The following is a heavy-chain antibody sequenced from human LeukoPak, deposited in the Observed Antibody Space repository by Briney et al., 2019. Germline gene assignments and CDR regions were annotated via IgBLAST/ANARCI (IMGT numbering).Heavy chain of an antibody. V-gene: IGHV4-34*01. Sequence: SETLSLTCAVYGGSFSGYYWSWIRQPPGKGLEWIGEINHSGSTNYNPSLKSRDTISVDTSKNQFSLKLSSVTAADTAVYYCARGRVDSSGYYYGRIYYYYYMDVWGKGTTVTVSS. CDR2: INHSGST. J-gene: IGHJ6*03. CDR3: ARGRVDSSGYYYGRIYYYYYMDV. CDR1: GGSFSGYY. D-gene: IGHD3-22*01.